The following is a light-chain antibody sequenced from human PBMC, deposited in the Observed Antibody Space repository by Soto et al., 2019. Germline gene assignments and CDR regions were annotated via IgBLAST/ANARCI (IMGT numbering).Light chain of an antibody. Sequence: DIQMTQSPSFLSASAGDRVTIFCRASQSISNFLHWYQQKPGKAPELLIYEASKLESGVPSRFGGSGSGTDFTLTSSSLQPEDFATYYCQQSYRNPRTFGLGTRLEV. CDR3: QQSYRNPRT. V-gene: IGKV1-39*01. J-gene: IGKJ1*01. CDR1: QSISNF. CDR2: EAS.